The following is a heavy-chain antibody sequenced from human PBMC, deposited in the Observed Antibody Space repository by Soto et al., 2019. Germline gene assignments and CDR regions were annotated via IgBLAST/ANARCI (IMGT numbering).Heavy chain of an antibody. CDR2: IYYSGST. D-gene: IGHD3-16*02. J-gene: IGHJ5*02. CDR3: ARLDYDYVWGSYRPRWFDP. CDR1: GGSISSGGYY. V-gene: IGHV4-31*03. Sequence: SETLSLTCTVSGGSISSGGYYWSWIRQHPGKGLEWIGYIYYSGSTYYNPSLESRVTISVDTSKNQFSLKLSSVTAADTAVYYCARLDYDYVWGSYRPRWFDPWGQGTLVTVSS.